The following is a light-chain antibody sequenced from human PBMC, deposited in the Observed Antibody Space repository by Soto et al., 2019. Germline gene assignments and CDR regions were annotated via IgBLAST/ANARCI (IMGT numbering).Light chain of an antibody. Sequence: EIVLTQSPATLSMSPGKRATLSCRATQSVSGNLAWYQQNRGQAPRLLIHGASTRATGVPARFSGSGSGTEFTLTISSLQSEDFAIYYCQQYNEWPVTFGGGTKVEI. V-gene: IGKV3-15*01. CDR3: QQYNEWPVT. CDR2: GAS. CDR1: QSVSGN. J-gene: IGKJ4*01.